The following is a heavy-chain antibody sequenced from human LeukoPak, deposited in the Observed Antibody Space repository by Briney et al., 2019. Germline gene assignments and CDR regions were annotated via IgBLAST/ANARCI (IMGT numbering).Heavy chain of an antibody. Sequence: SETLSLTCTVSGGSISSYYWSWIRQPPGKGLGWIGYIYYSGSTNYNPSLKSRVTISVDTSKNQFSLKLSSVTTADTAVYYCARGGLLFDYWGQGTLVTVSS. J-gene: IGHJ4*02. D-gene: IGHD2/OR15-2a*01. CDR3: ARGGLLFDY. V-gene: IGHV4-59*01. CDR2: IYYSGST. CDR1: GGSISSYY.